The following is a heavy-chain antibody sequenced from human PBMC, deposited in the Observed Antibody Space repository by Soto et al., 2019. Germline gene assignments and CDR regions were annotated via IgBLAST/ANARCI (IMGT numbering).Heavy chain of an antibody. D-gene: IGHD6-13*01. V-gene: IGHV1-3*01. J-gene: IGHJ4*02. CDR2: INAGNGNT. Sequence: ASVKVSCKASGYTFTSYAMHWVRQAPGQRLEWMGWINAGNGNTKYSQKFQGRVTITRDTFASTAYMELSSLRSEDTAVYCCARDRGGIADLYWGQGTLVTVSS. CDR1: GYTFTSYA. CDR3: ARDRGGIADLY.